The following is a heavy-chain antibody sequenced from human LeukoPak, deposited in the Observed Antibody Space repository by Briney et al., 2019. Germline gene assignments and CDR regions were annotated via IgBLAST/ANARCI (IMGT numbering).Heavy chain of an antibody. CDR3: AKDHLPGIVVADRDY. J-gene: IGHJ4*02. V-gene: IGHV3-23*01. Sequence: GGSLRLSCAASGFTFSSYGMHWVRQAPGKGLEWVSAISGSGGTAYYADSVKGRFTISRDNSKNTLYLQINSLRADDTAVYYCAKDHLPGIVVADRDYWGQGTLVTVSS. CDR1: GFTFSSYG. CDR2: ISGSGGTA. D-gene: IGHD6-19*01.